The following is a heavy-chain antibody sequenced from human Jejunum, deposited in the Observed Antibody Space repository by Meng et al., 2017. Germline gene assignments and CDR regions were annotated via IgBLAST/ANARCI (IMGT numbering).Heavy chain of an antibody. Sequence: QLQLVQSGSELKNPGASVTVPCKASGYCFMTYALNWVRQAPGQGLEWMGWINTYSGSPTYAQGFTGRFVFSLDTSVSTAYLQINNLQSDDTAVYYCARRSLGEMSGDPDYWGQGTLVTVSS. J-gene: IGHJ4*02. CDR3: ARRSLGEMSGDPDY. CDR2: INTYSGSP. CDR1: GYCFMTYA. D-gene: IGHD3-16*01. V-gene: IGHV7-4-1*02.